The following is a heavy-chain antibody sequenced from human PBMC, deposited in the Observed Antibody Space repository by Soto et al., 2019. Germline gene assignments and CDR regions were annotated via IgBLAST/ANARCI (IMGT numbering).Heavy chain of an antibody. D-gene: IGHD2-21*01. CDR2: IYHSGST. Sequence: SETLSLTCLVSGQYIKSNFWWAWVRQSPGKGLEWIGEIYHSGSTNYNPSLKSRVTISIDKSKNQFSLNLNSVTAADTAVYYCVRHMGVARTRGFDYWGHGTLVTVSS. J-gene: IGHJ4*01. V-gene: IGHV4-4*02. CDR1: GQYIKSNFW. CDR3: VRHMGVARTRGFDY.